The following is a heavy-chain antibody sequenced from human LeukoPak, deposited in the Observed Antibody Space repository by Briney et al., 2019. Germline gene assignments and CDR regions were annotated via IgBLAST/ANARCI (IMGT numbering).Heavy chain of an antibody. V-gene: IGHV3-48*03. J-gene: IGHJ5*02. CDR3: ARGWFDP. Sequence: GGSLRLSCAASGFTFSSYEMNWVRQAPGKGREWVSDIGSIGSTINYADSVKGRLPISRDNAKSSLYLQMNSLRAEDTAVYYCARGWFDPWGQGTLVTVSS. CDR1: GFTFSSYE. CDR2: IGSIGSTI.